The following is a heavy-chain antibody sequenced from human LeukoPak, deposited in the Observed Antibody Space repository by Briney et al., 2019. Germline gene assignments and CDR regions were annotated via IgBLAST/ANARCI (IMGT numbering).Heavy chain of an antibody. Sequence: PGGSLRLSCAASGLTFSSYWMHWVRQAPGEGLVWVSRINSDGSSTSYADSVKGRFTISRDNSKNTLYLQMNSLRAEDTAVYYCARDVRHGGWYYFDYWGQGTLVTVSS. J-gene: IGHJ4*02. D-gene: IGHD6-19*01. CDR2: INSDGSST. CDR3: ARDVRHGGWYYFDY. V-gene: IGHV3-74*01. CDR1: GLTFSSYW.